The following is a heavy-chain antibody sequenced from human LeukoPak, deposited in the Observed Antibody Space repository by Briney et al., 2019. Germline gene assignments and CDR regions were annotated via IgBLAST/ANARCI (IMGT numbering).Heavy chain of an antibody. CDR2: INHSGST. D-gene: IGHD2-2*02. V-gene: IGHV4-34*01. CDR3: VRGHARARLGMYQPLLYKGGNWFDP. Sequence: SETLSLTCAVYGGSFSGYYWSWIRQPPGKGLEWIGEINHSGSTNYNPSLKSRVTISVDTSKNQFSLKLSSVTAADTAVYYCVRGHARARLGMYQPLLYKGGNWFDPWGQGTLVTVSS. J-gene: IGHJ5*02. CDR1: GGSFSGYY.